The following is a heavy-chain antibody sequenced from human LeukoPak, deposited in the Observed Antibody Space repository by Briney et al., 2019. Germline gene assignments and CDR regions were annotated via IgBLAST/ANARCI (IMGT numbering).Heavy chain of an antibody. J-gene: IGHJ3*02. D-gene: IGHD3-10*02. CDR1: GFTFSSYA. CDR3: AKDRTMFSGDDAFDI. Sequence: QAGGSLRLSCAASGFTFSSYAMNWVRQAPGKGLEWVSAITGSGGRTYYADSVKGRFTISRDNSKNTLYLQMNSLRAEDTAVYYCAKDRTMFSGDDAFDIWGQGTMVTVSS. V-gene: IGHV3-23*01. CDR2: ITGSGGRT.